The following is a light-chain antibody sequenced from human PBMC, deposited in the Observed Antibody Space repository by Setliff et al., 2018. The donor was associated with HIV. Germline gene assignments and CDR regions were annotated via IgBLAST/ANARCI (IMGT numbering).Light chain of an antibody. Sequence: ALTQPPSVSGAPGQRVTMSCTGSSSNIGAGFDVHCYQHLPGKAPKLLIYDNTNRPSGVPDRFSGSKSGTSASLAITGLQAEDEADYYCQSYDKSLTGSAVFGTGTKVTVL. CDR1: SSNIGAGFD. V-gene: IGLV1-40*01. CDR3: QSYDKSLTGSAV. J-gene: IGLJ1*01. CDR2: DNT.